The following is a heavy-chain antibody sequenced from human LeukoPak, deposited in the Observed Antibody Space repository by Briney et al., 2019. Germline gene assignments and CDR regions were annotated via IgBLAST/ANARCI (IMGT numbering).Heavy chain of an antibody. CDR3: ARDQDWDLHSLRYFDY. J-gene: IGHJ4*02. CDR2: IIPIFGTA. D-gene: IGHD1-26*01. V-gene: IGHV1-69*13. Sequence: SVKVSCKASGGTFSSYAISWVRQAPGQGLEWMGGIIPIFGTANYAQKFQGRVTITADESTSTAYMELSSLRSEDTAVYYCARDQDWDLHSLRYFDYWGQGTLVIVSS. CDR1: GGTFSSYA.